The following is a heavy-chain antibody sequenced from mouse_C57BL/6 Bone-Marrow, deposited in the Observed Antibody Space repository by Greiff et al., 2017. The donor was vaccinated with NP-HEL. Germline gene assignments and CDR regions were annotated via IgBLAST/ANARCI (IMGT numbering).Heavy chain of an antibody. CDR3: ARYYYGPYWYFDD. CDR2: INPSTGGT. J-gene: IGHJ1*03. V-gene: IGHV1-42*01. Sequence: EVQLQESGPELVKPGASVKISCKASGYSFTGYYMNWVKQSPEKSLEWIGEINPSTGGTTYNQKFKAKATLTVDKSSSTAYMQLKSLTSEDSAVYYCARYYYGPYWYFDDWGKGTTVTVSS. D-gene: IGHD1-1*01. CDR1: GYSFTGYY.